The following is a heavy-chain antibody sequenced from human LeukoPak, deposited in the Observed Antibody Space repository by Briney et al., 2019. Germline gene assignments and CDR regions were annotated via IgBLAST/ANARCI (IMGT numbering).Heavy chain of an antibody. Sequence: SETLSLTCTVSGGSISSSSYYWGWIRQPPGKGLEWIGSIYYSGSTYYNPSLKSRVTISVDTSKNQFSLKLSSVTAADTAVYYCARRSSSGGSYLGWFDPWGQGTLVTDSS. CDR2: IYYSGST. D-gene: IGHD1-26*01. CDR1: GGSISSSSYY. V-gene: IGHV4-39*01. J-gene: IGHJ5*02. CDR3: ARRSSSGGSYLGWFDP.